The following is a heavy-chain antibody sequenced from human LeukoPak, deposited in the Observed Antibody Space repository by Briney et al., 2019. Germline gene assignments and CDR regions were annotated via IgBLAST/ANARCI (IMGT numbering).Heavy chain of an antibody. CDR3: ARPATGYCSSTSCYSFDY. D-gene: IGHD2-2*01. V-gene: IGHV5-51*01. Sequence: GEALKISCKGSGYSFTSYWIGWVRQMPGKGLGWMGIIYPGDSDTRYSPSFQGQVTISADNSISTDYLQWSSLKASDTAMYYCARPATGYCSSTSCYSFDYWGQGTLVTVSS. CDR1: GYSFTSYW. J-gene: IGHJ4*02. CDR2: IYPGDSDT.